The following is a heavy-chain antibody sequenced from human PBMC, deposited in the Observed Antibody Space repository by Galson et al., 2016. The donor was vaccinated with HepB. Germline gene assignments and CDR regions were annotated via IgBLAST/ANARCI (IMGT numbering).Heavy chain of an antibody. V-gene: IGHV3-23*01. Sequence: GSLRLSCAASGFTFSNCAMSWVRQAPGKGLEWVSATSGSASAGSTYYADSVKGRFTISRDNSKNTLYLQMNSLRAEDTAIYYCAKLPWFGELRGSLLYFDYWGQGTLVTVSS. D-gene: IGHD3-10*01. CDR3: AKLPWFGELRGSLLYFDY. CDR2: TSGSASAGST. CDR1: GFTFSNCA. J-gene: IGHJ4*02.